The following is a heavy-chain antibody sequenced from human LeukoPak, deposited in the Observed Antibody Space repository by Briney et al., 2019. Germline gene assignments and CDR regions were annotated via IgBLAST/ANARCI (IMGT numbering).Heavy chain of an antibody. J-gene: IGHJ4*02. CDR2: ISYDGSNK. V-gene: IGHV3-30*04. CDR3: AKDLSISGLGDSSDY. D-gene: IGHD3-16*02. Sequence: GGSLRLSCAASGFTFSSYAMHWVRQAPGKGLEWVAVISYDGSNKYYADSVKGRSTISRDNSKNTLYLQVNSLRAEDTALYYCAKDLSISGLGDSSDYWGQGTLVTVSS. CDR1: GFTFSSYA.